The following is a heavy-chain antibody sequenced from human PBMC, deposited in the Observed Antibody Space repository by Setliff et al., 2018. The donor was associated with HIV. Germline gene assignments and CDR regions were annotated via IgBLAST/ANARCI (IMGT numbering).Heavy chain of an antibody. J-gene: IGHJ4*02. V-gene: IGHV1-46*01. CDR3: ARLTTTYYYDSSAYYHPV. CDR1: GYTFTSHY. CDR2: INPNGGST. Sequence: ASVKVSCKASGYTFTSHYIHWVRQAPGQGLEWMGIINPNGGSTYYNPSLKSRVTISVDTSKNQFSLKLSSVTAADTAVFYCARLTTTYYYDSSAYYHPVWGQGTLVTVSS. D-gene: IGHD3-22*01.